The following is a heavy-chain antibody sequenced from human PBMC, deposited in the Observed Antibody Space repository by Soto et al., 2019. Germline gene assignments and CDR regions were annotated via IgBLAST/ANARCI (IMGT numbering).Heavy chain of an antibody. CDR1: GFTFSSYA. J-gene: IGHJ4*02. CDR2: ISYDGSNK. D-gene: IGHD3-10*01. CDR3: ARGPEVWFGELTTLIDY. V-gene: IGHV3-30-3*01. Sequence: GGSLRLSCAASGFTFSSYAMHWVRQAPGKGLEWVAVISYDGSNKYYADSVKGRFTISRDNSKNTLYLQMNSLRAEDTAVYYCARGPEVWFGELTTLIDYWGQGTLVTVSS.